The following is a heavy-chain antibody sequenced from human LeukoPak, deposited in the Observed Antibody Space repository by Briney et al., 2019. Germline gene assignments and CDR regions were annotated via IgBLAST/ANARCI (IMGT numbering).Heavy chain of an antibody. CDR2: IIPIFGTA. V-gene: IGHV1-69*05. Sequence: SVKVSCKASGGTFSSYAISWVRQAPGQGLEWMGGIIPIFGTANYAQTFQGRVTITTAESTSTAYMELSSLRSEDTAVYYCATPRIAAAGLFDYWGQGTLVTVSS. J-gene: IGHJ4*02. CDR1: GGTFSSYA. D-gene: IGHD6-13*01. CDR3: ATPRIAAAGLFDY.